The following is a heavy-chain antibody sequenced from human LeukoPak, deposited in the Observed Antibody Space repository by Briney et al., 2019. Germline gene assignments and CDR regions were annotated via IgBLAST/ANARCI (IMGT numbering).Heavy chain of an antibody. CDR3: ADYGVSGVRNNFY. J-gene: IGHJ4*02. CDR2: ISVPSIT. V-gene: IGHV3-23*01. D-gene: IGHD3-3*01. Sequence: GGSLRLSCAASGLAFSSYAMNWVRQPPGKGLEWVSTISVPSITFYADSVKGRFTISRDNSRNTVYLQMTSLRADDTAVYYCADYGVSGVRNNFYWGQGTLVTVSS. CDR1: GLAFSSYA.